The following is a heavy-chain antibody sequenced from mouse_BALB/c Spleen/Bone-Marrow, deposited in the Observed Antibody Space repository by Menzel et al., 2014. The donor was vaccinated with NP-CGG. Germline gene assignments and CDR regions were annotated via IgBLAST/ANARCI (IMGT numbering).Heavy chain of an antibody. J-gene: IGHJ2*01. D-gene: IGHD2-1*01. CDR2: ISCYNGAS. CDR1: GCSFTGYY. CDR3: ARRRDGTNYFDY. Sequence: VVKTGASVKISCKASGCSFTGYYMHWIKQSHGKGLEWIGYISCYNGASGYNQKFKGKATFTVDTSSTIAYMQFNSLTSEDSAVYYCARRRDGTNYFDYWGQGTTLTVSS. V-gene: IGHV1S34*01.